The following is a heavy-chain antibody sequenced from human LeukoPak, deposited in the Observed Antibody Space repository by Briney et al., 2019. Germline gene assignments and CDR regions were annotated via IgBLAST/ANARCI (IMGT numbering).Heavy chain of an antibody. Sequence: SETLSLTCTVSGGSISSSSYYWGWIRQPPGKGLEWIGSIYYSGSTYYTPSLRSRVTISVDTSKNQFSLKLSSVTAADTAVYYCARRLLWFGESIDYWGQGTLVTVSS. CDR1: GGSISSSSYY. CDR2: IYYSGST. V-gene: IGHV4-39*01. CDR3: ARRLLWFGESIDY. D-gene: IGHD3-10*01. J-gene: IGHJ4*02.